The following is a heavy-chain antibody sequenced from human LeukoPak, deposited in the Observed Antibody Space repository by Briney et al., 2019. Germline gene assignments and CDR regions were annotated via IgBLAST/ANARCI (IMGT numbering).Heavy chain of an antibody. Sequence: GGSLRLSCAASGLTFTTYAMSWVRQAPGKGLEWVSAISDSGGSTYYADSVKGRFTISRDNSKNTLYLQMNSLRAEDTAVYYCARVFSISDHWGQGTLVTVSS. CDR3: ARVFSISDH. D-gene: IGHD3-3*01. V-gene: IGHV3-23*01. CDR1: GLTFTTYA. J-gene: IGHJ1*01. CDR2: ISDSGGST.